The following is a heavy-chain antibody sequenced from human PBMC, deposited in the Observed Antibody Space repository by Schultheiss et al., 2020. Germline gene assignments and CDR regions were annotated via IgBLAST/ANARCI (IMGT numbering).Heavy chain of an antibody. J-gene: IGHJ6*02. CDR2: INPNSGGT. CDR3: AREGGEDIVVVPAAQRYYYYGMDV. D-gene: IGHD2-2*01. V-gene: IGHV1-2*04. Sequence: ASVKVSCKASGYTFTGYYMHWVRQAPGQGLEWMGRINPNSGGTNYAQKFQGWVTMTRDTSISTAYMELSRLRSDDTAVYYCAREGGEDIVVVPAAQRYYYYGMDVWGQGTTVTVYS. CDR1: GYTFTGYY.